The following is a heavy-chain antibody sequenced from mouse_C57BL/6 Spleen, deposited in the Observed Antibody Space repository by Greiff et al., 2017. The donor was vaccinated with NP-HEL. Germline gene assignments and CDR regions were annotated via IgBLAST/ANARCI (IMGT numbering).Heavy chain of an antibody. CDR1: GYTFTEYT. CDR3: ARQEDGLGIRAWFAY. V-gene: IGHV1-62-2*01. D-gene: IGHD3-3*01. J-gene: IGHJ3*01. CDR2: FYPGSGSI. Sequence: VQVVESGAELVKPGASVKLSCKASGYTFTEYTIHWVKQRSGQGLEWIGWFYPGSGSIKYNEKFKDKATLTADKSSSTVYMELSRLTSEDSAVYFCARQEDGLGIRAWFAYWGQGTLVTVSA.